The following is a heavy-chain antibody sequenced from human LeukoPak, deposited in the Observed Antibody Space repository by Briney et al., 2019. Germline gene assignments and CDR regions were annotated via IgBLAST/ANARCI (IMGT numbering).Heavy chain of an antibody. J-gene: IGHJ5*02. CDR2: IYDDGGT. V-gene: IGHV3-53*05. CDR3: ARDRAGRRSSWVEFDL. CDR1: GFTVTSAH. Sequence: GGSLRLSCTVSGFTVTSAHMDWVRQAPGKGPEWVALIYDDGGTVYADSVKGRFTISRDNSKNMVYLQMNSLRPEDSAVYYCARDRAGRRSSWVEFDLWGQGTLVTVSS. D-gene: IGHD3-10*01.